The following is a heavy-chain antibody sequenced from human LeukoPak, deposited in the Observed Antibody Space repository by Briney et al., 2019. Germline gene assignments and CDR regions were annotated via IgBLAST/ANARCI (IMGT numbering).Heavy chain of an antibody. CDR2: INHNGGT. V-gene: IGHV4-34*01. CDR1: GGSFSGYF. J-gene: IGHJ6*03. D-gene: IGHD6-13*01. CDR3: ARGPQRIAAAGVTDYYYYYYMDV. Sequence: SETLSLTCAVYGGSFSGYFWSWIRQPPGKGLEWIGDINHNGGTNYNPSLKSRVTISVDTSKNQFSLKLSSVTAADTAVYYCARGPQRIAAAGVTDYYYYYYMDVWGKGTTVTVSS.